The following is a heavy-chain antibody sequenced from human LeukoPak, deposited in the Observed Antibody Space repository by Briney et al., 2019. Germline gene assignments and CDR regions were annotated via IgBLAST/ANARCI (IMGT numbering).Heavy chain of an antibody. V-gene: IGHV3-23*01. Sequence: GGSLRLSCAASGFTFSSYAMSWVRQAPGKGLEWVSAISGSGGSTYYADSVKGRFTISRDNSKNTLYLQMNSLRAEDTGVYYCAKDWSYGSYDWRWFEPWGQGTLVTVSS. CDR3: AKDWSYGSYDWRWFEP. CDR1: GFTFSSYA. CDR2: ISGSGGST. D-gene: IGHD5-12*01. J-gene: IGHJ5*02.